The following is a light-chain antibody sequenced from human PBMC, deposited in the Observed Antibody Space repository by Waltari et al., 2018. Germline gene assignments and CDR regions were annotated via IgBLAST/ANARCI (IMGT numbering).Light chain of an antibody. J-gene: IGKJ4*01. V-gene: IGKV3-20*01. CDR2: GAS. Sequence: EIVLTQSPGTLSLSPGERATLSCRASQSVSSSYLAWDQQKPGQAPRLLIYGASRRATGIPDRFRGSGSGTDFTLTISRLEPEDFAVYYCQQYGSSPSTFGGGTKVEIK. CDR3: QQYGSSPST. CDR1: QSVSSSY.